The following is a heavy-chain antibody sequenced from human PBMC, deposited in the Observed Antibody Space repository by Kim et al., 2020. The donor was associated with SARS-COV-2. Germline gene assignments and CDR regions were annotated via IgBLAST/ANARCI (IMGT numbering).Heavy chain of an antibody. Sequence: GGSLRLSCTASGFTFGDYAMSWFRQAPGKGLEWVGFIRSKAYGGTTEYAASVKGRFTISRDDSKSIAYLQMNSLKTEDTAVYYCTRAFTYYDILTGYDYWGQGTLVTVSS. V-gene: IGHV3-49*03. J-gene: IGHJ4*02. D-gene: IGHD3-9*01. CDR1: GFTFGDYA. CDR2: IRSKAYGGTT. CDR3: TRAFTYYDILTGYDY.